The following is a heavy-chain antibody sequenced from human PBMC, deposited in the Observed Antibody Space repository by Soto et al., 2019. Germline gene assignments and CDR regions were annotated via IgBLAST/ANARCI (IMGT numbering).Heavy chain of an antibody. D-gene: IGHD2-2*01. CDR1: GGTFSSYA. CDR2: IIPISGTA. J-gene: IGHJ6*02. V-gene: IGHV1-69*01. CDR3: ARSQGSSTSLEIYYYYYYGMDV. Sequence: QVQLVQSGAEVKKPGSSVKVSCKASGGTFSSYAISWVRQAPGQGLEWMGGIIPISGTANYAQKFQGRVTITADESTSTGYLELRSLRSEETAVYYCARSQGSSTSLEIYYYYYYGMDVWGQGTTVTVSS.